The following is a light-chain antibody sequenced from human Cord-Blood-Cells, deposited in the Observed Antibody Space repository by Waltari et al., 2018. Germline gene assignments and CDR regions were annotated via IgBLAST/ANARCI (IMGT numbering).Light chain of an antibody. CDR3: SSYTSSSTYV. V-gene: IGLV2-14*01. CDR2: EVS. Sequence: QSALTQPAPVSGSPGQSTTISCTGTSSAVVRYNYVSWYQQHPGKAPKLMIYEVSNRPSGVSHRFSGSKSGNTASLTISGLQAEDEADYYCSSYTSSSTYVFGTGTKVTVL. J-gene: IGLJ1*01. CDR1: SSAVVRYNY.